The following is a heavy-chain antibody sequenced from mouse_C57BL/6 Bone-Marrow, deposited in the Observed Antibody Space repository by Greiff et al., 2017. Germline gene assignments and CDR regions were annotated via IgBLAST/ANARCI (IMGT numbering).Heavy chain of an antibody. Sequence: VQLQQSGPELVKPGASVKISCKASGYAFSSSWMNWVKQRPGKGLEWIGRIYPGDGDTNYNGKFKGKATLTADKSSSTAYMQLSSLTSEDSAVYFCGTTAYYAMDYWGQGTSVTVSS. CDR2: IYPGDGDT. D-gene: IGHD1-2*01. J-gene: IGHJ4*01. V-gene: IGHV1-82*01. CDR1: GYAFSSSW. CDR3: GTTAYYAMDY.